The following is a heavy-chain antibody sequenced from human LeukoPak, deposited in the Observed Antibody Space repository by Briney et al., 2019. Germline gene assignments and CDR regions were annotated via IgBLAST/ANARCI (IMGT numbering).Heavy chain of an antibody. CDR2: ISCDGSNK. J-gene: IGHJ6*02. CDR1: GFTFSSYG. CDR3: AKDPRSSSWYGNYGMDV. V-gene: IGHV3-30*18. Sequence: GRSLRLSCAASGFTFSSYGMHWVRQAPGKGLEWVAVISCDGSNKYYADSVKGRFTISRDNSKNTLYLQMNSLRAEDTAVYYCAKDPRSSSWYGNYGMDVWGQGTTVTVSS. D-gene: IGHD6-13*01.